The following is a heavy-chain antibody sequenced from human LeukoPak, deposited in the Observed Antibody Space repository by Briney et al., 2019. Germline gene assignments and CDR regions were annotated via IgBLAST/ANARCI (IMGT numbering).Heavy chain of an antibody. CDR2: IYYSGST. J-gene: IGHJ6*03. Sequence: SETLSLTCTVSGGSISSYYWSWIRQPPGKGLEWIGYIYYSGSTNYNPSLKSRVTISVHTSKNQFSLKLNSVTAADTAVYYCARALYSSSGVYYYYMDVCGKGATVTVSS. D-gene: IGHD6-13*01. CDR1: GGSISSYY. CDR3: ARALYSSSGVYYYYMDV. V-gene: IGHV4-59*01.